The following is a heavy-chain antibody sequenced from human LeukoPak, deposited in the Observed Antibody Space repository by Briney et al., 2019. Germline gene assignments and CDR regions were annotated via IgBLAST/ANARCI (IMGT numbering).Heavy chain of an antibody. Sequence: ASVKVSCRASGYTFTGYYMHWVRQAPGQGLEWMGWINPNSGGTNYAQKFQGRVTMTRDTSISTAYMELSRLRSDDTAVYYCASYHPIAAAAKDWGQGPLVTVSS. D-gene: IGHD6-13*01. CDR2: INPNSGGT. CDR3: ASYHPIAAAAKD. CDR1: GYTFTGYY. V-gene: IGHV1-2*02. J-gene: IGHJ4*02.